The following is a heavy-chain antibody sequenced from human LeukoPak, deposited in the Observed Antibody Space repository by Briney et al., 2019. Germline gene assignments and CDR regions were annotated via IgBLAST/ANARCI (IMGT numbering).Heavy chain of an antibody. CDR3: ASAADPEDYYDIDDAFDI. V-gene: IGHV1-69*13. CDR2: IIPIFGTA. Sequence: SVNVSCKASGGTFSSYAISWVRLAPGQGLEWMGGIIPIFGTANYAQKFQGRVTITADESTSTAYMELGSLRSEDTAVYYCASAADPEDYYDIDDAFDIWGQGTMVTVSS. J-gene: IGHJ3*02. CDR1: GGTFSSYA. D-gene: IGHD3-22*01.